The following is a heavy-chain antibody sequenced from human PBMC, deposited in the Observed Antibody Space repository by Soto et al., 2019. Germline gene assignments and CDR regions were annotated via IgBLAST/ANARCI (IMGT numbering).Heavy chain of an antibody. CDR1: GDSVWSTTAP. Sequence: PSQTLALPCALSGDSVWSTTAPWNWIRQSPARGRAWQGRTYYKSKLYTDAAIAVKSRIVSNPDTSKNQSSLQLKAVAPEDAAGYYCERARLTVVNGQGRDCWGPGTRVTVSS. D-gene: IGHD3-22*01. J-gene: IGHJ4*02. V-gene: IGHV6-1*01. CDR2: TYYKSKLYT. CDR3: ERARLTVVNGQGRDC.